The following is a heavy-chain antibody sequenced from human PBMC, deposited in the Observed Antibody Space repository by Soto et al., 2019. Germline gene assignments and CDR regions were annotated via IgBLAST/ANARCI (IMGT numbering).Heavy chain of an antibody. J-gene: IGHJ6*02. CDR1: GFTFSSYA. Sequence: PGGSLRLSCAASGFTFSSYAMHWVRQAPGKGLEWVAVISYDGSNKYYADSVKGRFTISRDNSKNTLYPQMNSLRAEDTAVYYCARDPVLRYFDWLYAYYYYGMDVWGQGTTVTVSS. D-gene: IGHD3-9*01. CDR2: ISYDGSNK. CDR3: ARDPVLRYFDWLYAYYYYGMDV. V-gene: IGHV3-30-3*01.